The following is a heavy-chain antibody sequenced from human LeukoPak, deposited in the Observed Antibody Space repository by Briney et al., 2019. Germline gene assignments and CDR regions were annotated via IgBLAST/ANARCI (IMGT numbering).Heavy chain of an antibody. J-gene: IGHJ4*02. V-gene: IGHV3-33*01. CDR1: GFTFSSYG. D-gene: IGHD6-13*01. CDR2: MWYDGSNK. Sequence: GGSLRLSCAASGFTFSSYGMHWVRQAPGKGLEWVAVMWYDGSNKYYADSVKGRFTISRDNSKNTLYLQMNSLRAEDTAVYYCARENWYPDSWGQGTLVTVSS. CDR3: ARENWYPDS.